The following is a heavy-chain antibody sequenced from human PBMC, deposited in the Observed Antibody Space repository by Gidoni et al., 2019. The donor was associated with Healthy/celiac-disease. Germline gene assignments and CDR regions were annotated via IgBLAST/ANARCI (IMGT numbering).Heavy chain of an antibody. V-gene: IGHV2-70*01. CDR1: GFSLSTSGMC. J-gene: IGHJ6*02. CDR2: IDWDDDK. CDR3: ARIPVEWELLGYYYYYGMDV. D-gene: IGHD1-26*01. Sequence: QVTLRESGPALVKPTQTLTLTCTFSGFSLSTSGMCVRWIRQPPGKALEWLALIDWDDDKYYSTSLKTRLTISKDTSKNQVVLTMTNMDPVDTATYYCARIPVEWELLGYYYYYGMDVWGQGTTVTVSS.